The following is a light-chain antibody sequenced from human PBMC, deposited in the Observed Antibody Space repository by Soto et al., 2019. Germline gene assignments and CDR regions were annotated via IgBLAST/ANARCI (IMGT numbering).Light chain of an antibody. Sequence: EIVLTQSPGTLSLSPGERATLSCRASQSVSSSYLAWYQQKPGQAPRLLIYGASSRATGIPDRFSGSGSGTDFTLTISRLEPEDFAAYYCQQYSEFGQGTKVEIK. CDR2: GAS. CDR3: QQYSE. CDR1: QSVSSSY. V-gene: IGKV3-20*01. J-gene: IGKJ1*01.